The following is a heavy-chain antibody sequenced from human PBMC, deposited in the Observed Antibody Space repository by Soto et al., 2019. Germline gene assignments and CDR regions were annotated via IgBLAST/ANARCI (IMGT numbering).Heavy chain of an antibody. CDR2: VYPGDSDI. CDR1: GFSFISHW. V-gene: IGHV5-51*01. CDR3: ARHRSYHYDSSGHLNIYDMDV. J-gene: IGHJ6*02. Sequence: PGESLKISCKGSGFSFISHWIGWVRQMPGKGLEWMASVYPGDSDIRYSPSFQGQVTISADKSISTAYLQWSSLKASDTAMYYCARHRSYHYDSSGHLNIYDMDVWGQGTTVTVSS. D-gene: IGHD3-22*01.